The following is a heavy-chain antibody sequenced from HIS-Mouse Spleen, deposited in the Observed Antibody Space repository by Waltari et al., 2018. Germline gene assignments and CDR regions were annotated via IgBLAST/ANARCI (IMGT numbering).Heavy chain of an antibody. Sequence: QLQLQESGPGLVKPSETLSLTCTVSGGPLSSSSYYWGCVRQPPGRGLEWIGSIYYSGSTYYNPSLKSRVTISVDTSKNQFSLKLSSVTAADTAVYYCARDLYSGSYYYYYYGMDVWGQGTTVTVSS. J-gene: IGHJ6*02. CDR3: ARDLYSGSYYYYYYGMDV. D-gene: IGHD1-26*01. V-gene: IGHV4-39*07. CDR2: IYYSGST. CDR1: GGPLSSSSYY.